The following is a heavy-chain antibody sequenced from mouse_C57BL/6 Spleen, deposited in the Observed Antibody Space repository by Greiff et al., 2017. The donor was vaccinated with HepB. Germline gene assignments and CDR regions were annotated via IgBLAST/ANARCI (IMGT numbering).Heavy chain of an antibody. CDR1: GFTFSDYG. CDR2: ISSGSSTI. J-gene: IGHJ1*03. CDR3: ARRYSNSYWYFDV. Sequence: EVKLMESGGGLVKPGGSLKLSCAASGFTFSDYGMHWVRQAPEKGLEWVAYISSGSSTIYYADTVKGRFTISRDNAKNTLFLQMTSLRSEDTAMYYCARRYSNSYWYFDVWGTGTTVTVSS. D-gene: IGHD2-5*01. V-gene: IGHV5-17*01.